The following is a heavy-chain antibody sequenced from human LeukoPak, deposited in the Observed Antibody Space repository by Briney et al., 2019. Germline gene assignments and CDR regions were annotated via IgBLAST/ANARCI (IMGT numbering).Heavy chain of an antibody. V-gene: IGHV3-11*05. CDR1: GFTFSDYH. D-gene: IGHD3-3*02. Sequence: GGSLRLSCAASGFTFSDYHMNWIRQAPGKGLQWVSFITSGSIHTNYADSVKGRFTISRDNAKNSLYLQMNSLGAEDTAVYYCARGAHSLDSWGQGTLVTVSS. CDR2: ITSGSIHT. CDR3: ARGAHSLDS. J-gene: IGHJ4*02.